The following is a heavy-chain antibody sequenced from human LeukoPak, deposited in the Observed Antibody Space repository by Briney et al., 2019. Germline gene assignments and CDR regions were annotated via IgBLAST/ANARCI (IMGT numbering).Heavy chain of an antibody. V-gene: IGHV1-2*02. Sequence: ASVKVSCKASGYTFSDYYMHWVRQAPGQGLEWMGWINPNSGGTNYAQKFRGRVTVTRDTSISTAYMELTRVTSDDTAVYYCAREGDYSNSLDYWGQGTLLTVSS. CDR1: GYTFSDYY. CDR3: AREGDYSNSLDY. J-gene: IGHJ4*02. D-gene: IGHD6-6*01. CDR2: INPNSGGT.